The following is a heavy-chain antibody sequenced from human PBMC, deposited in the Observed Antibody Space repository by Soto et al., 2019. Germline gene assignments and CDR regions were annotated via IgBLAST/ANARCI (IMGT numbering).Heavy chain of an antibody. J-gene: IGHJ4*02. V-gene: IGHV1-69*12. D-gene: IGHD2-15*01. CDR3: AQESRYCSGGSCYFLPGSAY. Sequence: QVQLVQSGAEVKKPGSSVKVSCKASGGTFSSYAISWVRQAPGQGLEWMGGIIPIFGTANYAQKFQGRVTISADESTSTAFMELSSLRSEDTAVYYCAQESRYCSGGSCYFLPGSAYWGQGTRVTVSS. CDR1: GGTFSSYA. CDR2: IIPIFGTA.